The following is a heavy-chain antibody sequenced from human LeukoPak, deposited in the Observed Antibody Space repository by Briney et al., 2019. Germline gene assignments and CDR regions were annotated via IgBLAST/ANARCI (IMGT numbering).Heavy chain of an antibody. J-gene: IGHJ6*02. D-gene: IGHD3-10*01. CDR2: ISAYNGNT. Sequence: ASVKVSCKASGYTFTIYGISWVRQAPGQGLEWMGWISAYNGNTNYAQKLQGRVTMTTDTSTSTAYMELRSLRSDDTAVYYCARVLWFGELSYYGMDVWGQGTTVTVSS. CDR1: GYTFTIYG. V-gene: IGHV1-18*01. CDR3: ARVLWFGELSYYGMDV.